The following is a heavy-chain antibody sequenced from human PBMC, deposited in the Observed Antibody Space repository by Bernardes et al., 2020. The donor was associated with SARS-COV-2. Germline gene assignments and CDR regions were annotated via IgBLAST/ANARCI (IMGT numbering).Heavy chain of an antibody. CDR3: TRGGFVGEMSIWGY. D-gene: IGHD2-21*01. CDR1: GFTFSNYW. Sequence: GGSLRVSCTASGFTFSNYWMHWVRQVPGKGLVWVSRIHADGSSTSYADSVKGRFTISRDNAKNTVYLQMNSLRVEDTAVYYCTRGGFVGEMSIWGYWGQGSLVTVSS. V-gene: IGHV3-74*01. CDR2: IHADGSST. J-gene: IGHJ4*02.